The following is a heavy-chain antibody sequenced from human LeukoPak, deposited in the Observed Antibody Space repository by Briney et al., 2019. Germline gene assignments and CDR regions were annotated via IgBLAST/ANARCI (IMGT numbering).Heavy chain of an antibody. V-gene: IGHV3-23*01. D-gene: IGHD6-19*01. CDR3: ANQDRRAVAGSLYY. Sequence: GGTQRLACAASGFTFSSYGMSWARQDPGKGLEWVSTITVSGGGTFYADTVKGRFTVSRDNSKSTLYLQMNSLRAEDTAVYYCANQDRRAVAGSLYYWGQGTLVTVSS. J-gene: IGHJ4*02. CDR1: GFTFSSYG. CDR2: ITVSGGGT.